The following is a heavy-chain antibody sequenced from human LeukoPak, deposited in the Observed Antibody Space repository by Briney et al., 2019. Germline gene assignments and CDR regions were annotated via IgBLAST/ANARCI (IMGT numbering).Heavy chain of an antibody. CDR3: ARPYWGVGDAFDI. Sequence: PGGSPILSCSASGFTFSSYWMSWVLQAPGKKLEGLANIKQDGREKYYVASVKGRSTISRDNAKNSLYLQMNSLRAEDTAVYYCARPYWGVGDAFDIWGQGTMVTVSS. V-gene: IGHV3-7*01. CDR2: IKQDGREK. D-gene: IGHD7-27*01. J-gene: IGHJ3*02. CDR1: GFTFSSYW.